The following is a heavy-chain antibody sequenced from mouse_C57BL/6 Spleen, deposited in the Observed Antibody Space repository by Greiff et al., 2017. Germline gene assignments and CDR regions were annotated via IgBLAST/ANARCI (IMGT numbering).Heavy chain of an antibody. CDR2: IYPRSGNT. Sequence: QVQLQQSGAELARPGASVKLSCKASGYTFTSYGISWVKQRTGQGLEWIGEIYPRSGNTYYNEKFKGKATLTADTSSSTAYMELRSLTSEDSAFYFCARRGTGSSPYWYFDVWGTGTTVTVSS. CDR3: ARRGTGSSPYWYFDV. V-gene: IGHV1-81*01. J-gene: IGHJ1*03. CDR1: GYTFTSYG. D-gene: IGHD1-1*01.